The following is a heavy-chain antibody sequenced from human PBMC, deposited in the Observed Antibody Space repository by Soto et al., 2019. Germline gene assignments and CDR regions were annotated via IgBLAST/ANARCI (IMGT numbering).Heavy chain of an antibody. V-gene: IGHV4-31*03. CDR1: GGSISSGGYY. D-gene: IGHD3-22*01. Sequence: SETLSLTCTVSGGSISSGGYYWSWIRQHPGKGPEWIGYIYYSGSTYYNPSLKSRVTISVDTSKNQFSLKLSSVTAADTAVYYCARDQYDSSGYYPHYYGMDVWGQGTTVTVSS. CDR2: IYYSGST. CDR3: ARDQYDSSGYYPHYYGMDV. J-gene: IGHJ6*02.